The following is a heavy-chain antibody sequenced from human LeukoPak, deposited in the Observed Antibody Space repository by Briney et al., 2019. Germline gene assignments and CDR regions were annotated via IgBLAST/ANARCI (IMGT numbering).Heavy chain of an antibody. J-gene: IGHJ4*02. Sequence: GGSLRLSCTASGFTFSSYAMSWVRQAPGKGLEWVSAISGSGGSTYYADSVKGRFTISRDNSKNTLYLQMNSLRAEDTAVYYCAKSVSSAYYVDYWGQGTLVTVSS. CDR3: AKSVSSAYYVDY. CDR1: GFTFSSYA. V-gene: IGHV3-23*01. CDR2: ISGSGGST. D-gene: IGHD3-22*01.